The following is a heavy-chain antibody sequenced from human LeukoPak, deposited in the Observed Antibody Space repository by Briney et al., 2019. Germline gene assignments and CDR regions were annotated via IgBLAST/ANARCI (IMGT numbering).Heavy chain of an antibody. CDR2: IYPGDSDT. CDR1: GYSFSSYW. J-gene: IGHJ3*02. V-gene: IGHV5-51*01. Sequence: GESLKISCKGSGYSFSSYWIDWVRQMPGKGLEWMGIIYPGDSDTRYSPSFQGQVTISADKSISTAYLQWSSLKASDTAMYYCARPLYYYDSSGYAFDIWGQGTMVTVSS. CDR3: ARPLYYYDSSGYAFDI. D-gene: IGHD3-22*01.